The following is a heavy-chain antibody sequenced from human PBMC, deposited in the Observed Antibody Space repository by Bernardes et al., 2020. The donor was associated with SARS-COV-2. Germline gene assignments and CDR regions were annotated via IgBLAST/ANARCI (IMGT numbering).Heavy chain of an antibody. CDR2: FDPEDGET. CDR1: GYTLTELS. CDR3: ATTTAYCSGGSCYENWFDP. Sequence: ASVKVSCKVSGYTLTELSMHWVRQAPGKGLEWMGGFDPEDGETIYAQKFQGRVTMTEDTSTDTAYMELSSLRSEDTAVYYCATTTAYCSGGSCYENWFDPWGHGTLLTVA. V-gene: IGHV1-24*01. D-gene: IGHD2-15*01. J-gene: IGHJ5*02.